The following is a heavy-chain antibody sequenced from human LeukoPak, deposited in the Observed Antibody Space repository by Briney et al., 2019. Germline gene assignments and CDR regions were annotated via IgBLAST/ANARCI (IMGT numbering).Heavy chain of an antibody. CDR2: ISSSGSTI. J-gene: IGHJ6*02. Sequence: GGSLRLSCAASGFTFSGSWMSWIRQAPGKGLEWVSYISSSGSTIYYADSVKGRFTISRDNAKNSLYLQMNSLRAEDTAVYYCARVQGYYGMDVWGQGTTVTVSS. CDR3: ARVQGYYGMDV. V-gene: IGHV3-11*01. CDR1: GFTFSGSW.